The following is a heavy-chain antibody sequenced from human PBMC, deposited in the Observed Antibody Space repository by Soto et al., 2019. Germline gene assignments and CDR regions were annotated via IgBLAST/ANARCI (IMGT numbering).Heavy chain of an antibody. Sequence: GGSLRLSCAASGFTFRSFTMNWVHQAPGKGLEWVSTISSNSAYIYYTDALRGRFTISRDNAKNSLHLQMNSLRAEDTAVYYCTRDASRDSSARGWFDPWGPGTLVTV. CDR2: ISSNSAYI. D-gene: IGHD6-13*01. V-gene: IGHV3-21*01. CDR3: TRDASRDSSARGWFDP. J-gene: IGHJ5*02. CDR1: GFTFRSFT.